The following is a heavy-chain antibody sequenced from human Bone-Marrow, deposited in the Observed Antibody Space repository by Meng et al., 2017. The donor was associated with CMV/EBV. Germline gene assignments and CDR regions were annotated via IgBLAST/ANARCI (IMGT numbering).Heavy chain of an antibody. CDR3: AREYSSTRVSRRPFDY. V-gene: IGHV1-46*01. CDR1: GYTFTSYY. Sequence: ASVKVSCKASGYTFTSYYMHWVRQAPGQGLEWMGILHPSGGSTSYAQKFQGRVTLTTDTSTSTAYMELRSLGSDDTAVYYGAREYSSTRVSRRPFDYWGQGTLVTVSS. J-gene: IGHJ4*02. D-gene: IGHD6-13*01. CDR2: LHPSGGST.